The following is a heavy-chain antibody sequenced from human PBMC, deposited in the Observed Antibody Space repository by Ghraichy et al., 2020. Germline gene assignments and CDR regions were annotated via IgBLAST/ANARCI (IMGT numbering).Heavy chain of an antibody. D-gene: IGHD4-11*01. CDR2: IKIDETEK. CDR1: GFSFRSYW. Sequence: LSLTCAASGFSFRSYWMTWVRQAPGKGLEWVANIKIDETEKYYVGSVKGRFTISRDNAKNSLYLQMKSLRAEDTALYYCGRGGPNNSNYAVDLWGQGTMVIVSS. CDR3: GRGGPNNSNYAVDL. V-gene: IGHV3-7*03. J-gene: IGHJ3*01.